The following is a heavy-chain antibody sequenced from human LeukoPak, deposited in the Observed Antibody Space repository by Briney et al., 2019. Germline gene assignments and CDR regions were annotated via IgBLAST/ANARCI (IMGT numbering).Heavy chain of an antibody. CDR1: GFTFSSYG. V-gene: IGHV3-33*01. CDR3: ARDPCGGDCYPDY. Sequence: GGSLRLSCAASGFTFSSYGMHWVRQAPGKGLEWVAVIWYDGGNKYYADSAKGRFTISRDNSKNTLYLQMNSLRAEDTAVYYCARDPCGGDCYPDYWGQGTLVTVSS. D-gene: IGHD2-21*02. J-gene: IGHJ4*02. CDR2: IWYDGGNK.